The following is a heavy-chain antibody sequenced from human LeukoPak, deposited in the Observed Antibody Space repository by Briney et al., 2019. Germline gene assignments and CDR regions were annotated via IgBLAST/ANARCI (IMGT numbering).Heavy chain of an antibody. Sequence: SVKVSCKASGGTFSSYAISWVRQAPGQGLEWMGRIIPILGIANYAQKFQGRVTITADKSTSTAYMELSSLRSEDTAVYYCAREPRVATVTTRRWFDPWGQGTLVTVSS. V-gene: IGHV1-69*04. CDR3: AREPRVATVTTRRWFDP. CDR1: GGTFSSYA. J-gene: IGHJ5*02. D-gene: IGHD4-11*01. CDR2: IIPILGIA.